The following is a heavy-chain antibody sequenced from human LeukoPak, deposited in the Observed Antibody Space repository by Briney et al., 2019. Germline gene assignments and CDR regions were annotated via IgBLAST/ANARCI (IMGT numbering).Heavy chain of an antibody. D-gene: IGHD6-13*01. CDR1: GGTFSSYA. V-gene: IGHV1-69*13. Sequence: ASVTVSCKASGGTFSSYAISWVRQAPGQGLEWMGGIIPIFGTANYAQKFQGRVTITADESTSTAYMELSSLRSEDTAVYYCARAGQIAAAGTHDYWGQGTLVTVSS. J-gene: IGHJ4*02. CDR3: ARAGQIAAAGTHDY. CDR2: IIPIFGTA.